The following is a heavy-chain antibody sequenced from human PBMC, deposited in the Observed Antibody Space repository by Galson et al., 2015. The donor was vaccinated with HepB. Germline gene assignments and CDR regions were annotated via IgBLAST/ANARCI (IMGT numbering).Heavy chain of an antibody. CDR2: IYSGGST. V-gene: IGHV3-53*01. D-gene: IGHD3-16*01. J-gene: IGHJ6*03. CDR1: GFTVSSNY. Sequence: SLRLSCAASGFTVSSNYMSWVRQAPGKGLEWVSVIYSGGSTYYADSVKGRFTISRDNSKNTLYLQMNSLRAEDTAVYYCARRLGLYYYYMDVWGKGTTVTVSS. CDR3: ARRLGLYYYYMDV.